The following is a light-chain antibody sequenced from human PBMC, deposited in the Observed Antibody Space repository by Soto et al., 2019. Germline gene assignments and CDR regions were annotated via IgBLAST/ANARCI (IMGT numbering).Light chain of an antibody. V-gene: IGKV3-20*01. CDR2: DAS. CDR3: QQYGSSPPLT. CDR1: QRVRSTF. J-gene: IGKJ4*01. Sequence: GLTQSPGTVSLSPGERASLSCRASQRVRSTFLAWYQHKPGQAPRLLIYDASTRATGVPDRFSGSGSGTDFTLTISRLEPEDFAVYFCQQYGSSPPLTFGEGTKVDI.